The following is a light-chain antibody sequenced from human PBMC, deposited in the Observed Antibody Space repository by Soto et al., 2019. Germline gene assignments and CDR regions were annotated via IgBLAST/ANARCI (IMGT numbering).Light chain of an antibody. Sequence: DIQMTQSPSTLSASVGDRVTITCRASQSVSSWLAWYQQKPGKAPNLLIYTASSLESGVPSRFSGSGSGTEFTLNISSLQPDDFATYYGQQYNSAWTFGQGTTVEIK. V-gene: IGKV1-5*03. CDR2: TAS. J-gene: IGKJ1*01. CDR3: QQYNSAWT. CDR1: QSVSSW.